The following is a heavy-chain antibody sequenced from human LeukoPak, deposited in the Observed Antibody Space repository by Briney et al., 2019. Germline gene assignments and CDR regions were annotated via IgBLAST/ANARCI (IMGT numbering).Heavy chain of an antibody. D-gene: IGHD2-15*01. V-gene: IGHV5-51*01. CDR2: IYPGDSDT. CDR3: AKSGGSRPLYFDC. J-gene: IGHJ4*02. Sequence: GESLKISCKGSGYTFSNHWIGWVRQMPGRGLEWMGIIYPGDSDTRYSPSFQGQVTISADKSITTAYIQWSSLKASDTAMYFCAKSGGSRPLYFDCWGQGALVTVSS. CDR1: GYTFSNHW.